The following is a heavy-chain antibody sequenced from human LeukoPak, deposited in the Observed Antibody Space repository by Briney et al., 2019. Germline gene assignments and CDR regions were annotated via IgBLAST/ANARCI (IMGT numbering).Heavy chain of an antibody. V-gene: IGHV4-39*07. CDR2: IYYSGST. J-gene: IGHJ6*03. CDR1: GGSISSSSYC. CDR3: AGLRYYYYYMDV. Sequence: SETLSLTCTVSGGSISSSSYCWGWIRQPPGKGLEWIGSIYYSGSTYYNPSLKSRVTISVDTSKNQFSLKLSSVTAADTAVYYCAGLRYYYYYMDVWGKGTTVTVSS. D-gene: IGHD5/OR15-5a*01.